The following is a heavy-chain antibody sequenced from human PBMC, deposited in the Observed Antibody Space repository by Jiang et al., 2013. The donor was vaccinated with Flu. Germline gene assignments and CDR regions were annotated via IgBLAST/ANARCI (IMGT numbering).Heavy chain of an antibody. D-gene: IGHD3-3*01. CDR1: GYTFTSTY. J-gene: IGHJ4*02. Sequence: GAEVKKPGASVRVSCKASGYTFTSTYIHWVRQAPGQGLEWMGVITPSGGTTTYAQKFQGRVTMTRDTSTSTVHMELSSLRSEDTAVYYCARASVSLSGVIINVFDYWGQGTLVTVSS. V-gene: IGHV1-46*01. CDR3: ARASVSLSGVIINVFDY. CDR2: ITPSGGTT.